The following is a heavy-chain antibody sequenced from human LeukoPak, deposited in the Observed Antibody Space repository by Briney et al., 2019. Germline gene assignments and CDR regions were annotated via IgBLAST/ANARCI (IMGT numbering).Heavy chain of an antibody. Sequence: GGSLRLSCAASGFTFSSAWMNWVRQAPGKGLEWVSAISGSGGSTYYADSVKGRFTISRDNSKNTLYLQMNSLRAEDTAVYYCAKDLRYYYYYMDVWGKGITVTISS. CDR1: GFTFSSAW. V-gene: IGHV3-23*01. D-gene: IGHD3-10*01. CDR3: AKDLRYYYYYMDV. J-gene: IGHJ6*03. CDR2: ISGSGGST.